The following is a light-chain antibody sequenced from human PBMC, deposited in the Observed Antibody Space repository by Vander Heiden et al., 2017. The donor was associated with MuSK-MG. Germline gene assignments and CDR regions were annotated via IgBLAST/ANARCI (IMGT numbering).Light chain of an antibody. CDR2: AAS. Sequence: DIQMTQSPSSLSASVGDRVTITCRASQSISSYLNWYQQKPGKAPKLLIYAASSLQSGVQSRFSGSGSGTDFTLTSSRLQTEDFATYYHQQSYTNTFGGGTKVEIK. V-gene: IGKV1-39*01. J-gene: IGKJ4*01. CDR1: QSISSY. CDR3: QQSYTNT.